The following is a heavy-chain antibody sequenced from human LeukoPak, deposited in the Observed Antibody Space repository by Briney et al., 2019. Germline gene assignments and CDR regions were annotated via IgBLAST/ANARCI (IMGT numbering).Heavy chain of an antibody. J-gene: IGHJ4*02. CDR1: GGSISSGGYY. D-gene: IGHD3-10*01. CDR2: IYHSGST. CDR3: ARGPHYYGSGSYQGAFDY. Sequence: PSQTLSLTCTVSGGSISSGGYYWSWIRQPPGKGLEWIGYIYHSGSTYYNPSLKSRVTISVDRSKNQFSLKLSSVTAADTAVYYCARGPHYYGSGSYQGAFDYWGQGTLVTVSS. V-gene: IGHV4-30-2*01.